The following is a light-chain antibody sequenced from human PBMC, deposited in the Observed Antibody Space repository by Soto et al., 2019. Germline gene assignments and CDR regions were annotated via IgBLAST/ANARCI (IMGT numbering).Light chain of an antibody. CDR3: QQFYRYPWT. V-gene: IGKV1-5*03. Sequence: DLQMSQSPSTLSASVGDRVTITCRASQSVDTCLAWYQQKPGKAPHLLIYKASSLETGVPSRFSVSRSVTEFTLTSSSLQPDDFATYYCQQFYRYPWTFGQGTKVEIK. CDR2: KAS. CDR1: QSVDTC. J-gene: IGKJ1*01.